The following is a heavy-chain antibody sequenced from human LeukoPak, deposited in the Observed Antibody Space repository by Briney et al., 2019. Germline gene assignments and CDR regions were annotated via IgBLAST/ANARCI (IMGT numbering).Heavy chain of an antibody. Sequence: GGSLRLSCAVSGFTLSNYCMSWVRQAPGKGLEWVAGISDSGGRTNYADSVKGRFSISRDNPKNTLYLQMNSLRAEDTAVYFCAKRGVVIRVILVGFHKEANYFDSWGQGALVTVSS. D-gene: IGHD3-22*01. V-gene: IGHV3-23*01. CDR1: GFTLSNYC. CDR2: ISDSGGRT. J-gene: IGHJ4*02. CDR3: AKRGVVIRVILVGFHKEANYFDS.